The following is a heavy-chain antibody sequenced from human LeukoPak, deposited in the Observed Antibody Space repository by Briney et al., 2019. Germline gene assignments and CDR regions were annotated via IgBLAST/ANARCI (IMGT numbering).Heavy chain of an antibody. V-gene: IGHV1-18*01. J-gene: IGHJ3*02. Sequence: ASVKVSCKASGYTFTRYAITWVRQAPGQGPEWMGRISVHNGNTNYAQKLQGRVTMTTDTSTSTAYMELRSLRSDDTAVYYCARGGYYNILTGYETADAFDIWGQGTMVTVSP. CDR2: ISVHNGNT. CDR1: GYTFTRYA. D-gene: IGHD3-9*01. CDR3: ARGGYYNILTGYETADAFDI.